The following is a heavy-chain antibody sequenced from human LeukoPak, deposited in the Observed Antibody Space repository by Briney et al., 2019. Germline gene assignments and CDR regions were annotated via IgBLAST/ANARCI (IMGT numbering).Heavy chain of an antibody. CDR2: ISYDGSNK. Sequence: GGSLRLSCAASGFTFSSYAMHWVRQAPGKGLEWVAVISYDGSNKYYADSVKGRFTISRDNSKNTLYLQMNSLRAEDTAVYYCAREALWGNYYGMDVWGQGTTVTVSS. CDR1: GFTFSSYA. D-gene: IGHD3-16*01. V-gene: IGHV3-30-3*01. CDR3: AREALWGNYYGMDV. J-gene: IGHJ6*02.